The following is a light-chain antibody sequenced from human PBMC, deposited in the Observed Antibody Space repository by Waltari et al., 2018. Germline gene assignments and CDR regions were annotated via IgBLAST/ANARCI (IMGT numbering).Light chain of an antibody. CDR2: DAS. CDR3: QKYGSLPAT. Sequence: EIMLTQSPGTLSLSPGERATLSCRASQSISRCLAWYQQKPGQAPRLLIYDASSRATGIPDRFSGSGSGTDFSLTISRLEPEDFAVYYCQKYGSLPATFGQGTKVEIK. V-gene: IGKV3-20*01. J-gene: IGKJ1*01. CDR1: QSISRC.